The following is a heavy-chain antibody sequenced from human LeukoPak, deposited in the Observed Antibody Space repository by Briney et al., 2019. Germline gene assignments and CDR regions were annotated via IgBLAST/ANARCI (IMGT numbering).Heavy chain of an antibody. V-gene: IGHV1-46*01. Sequence: ASVKVSCKASGHTFTSYYMHWVRQAPGQGLEWMGIINPSGGSTSYAQKFQGRVTMTRDTSISTAYMELSRLRSDDTAVYYCASRENIAVAGSFFPLDYWGQGTLVTVSS. CDR3: ASRENIAVAGSFFPLDY. D-gene: IGHD6-19*01. CDR2: INPSGGST. CDR1: GHTFTSYY. J-gene: IGHJ4*02.